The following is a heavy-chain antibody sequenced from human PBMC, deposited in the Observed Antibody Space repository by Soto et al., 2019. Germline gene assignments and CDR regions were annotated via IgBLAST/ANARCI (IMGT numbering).Heavy chain of an antibody. D-gene: IGHD3-16*01. CDR2: IYQTGST. Sequence: QVQLQESGPGLVKPSGTLSLTCAVSNGSITSGNWWSWVRQPPGKGLAWIGDIYQTGSTNYTPSLRSRVIISVDKSKNNFSLSLSSVTAADTAVYFCARVWGALAPIAGWFGPWGRGILVTVSS. CDR1: NGSITSGNW. V-gene: IGHV4-4*02. J-gene: IGHJ5*02. CDR3: ARVWGALAPIAGWFGP.